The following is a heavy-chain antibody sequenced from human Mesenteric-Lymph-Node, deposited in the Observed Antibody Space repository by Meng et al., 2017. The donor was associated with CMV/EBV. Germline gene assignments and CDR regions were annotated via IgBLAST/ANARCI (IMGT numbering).Heavy chain of an antibody. CDR3: ARDKRTLHKLIYYYYGMDV. CDR1: GGSISSYY. Sequence: SETLSLTCTVSGGSISSYYWSWIRQLPGKGLEWIGYIYYSGSTNYNPSLKSRVTISVDTSKNQFSLKLSSVTAADTAVYYCARDKRTLHKLIYYYYGMDVWGQGTTVTVSS. CDR2: IYYSGST. V-gene: IGHV4-59*01. D-gene: IGHD4-11*01. J-gene: IGHJ6*02.